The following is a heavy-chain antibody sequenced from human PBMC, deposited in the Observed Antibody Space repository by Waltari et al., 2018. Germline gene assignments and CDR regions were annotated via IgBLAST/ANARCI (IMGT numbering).Heavy chain of an antibody. J-gene: IGHJ4*02. CDR1: GGSISSSSYY. CDR3: ARLGWQQLVTGYFDY. D-gene: IGHD6-13*01. Sequence: QLQLQESGPGLVKPSETLSLTCTVSGGSISSSSYYWGWIRQPPGKGLEWIGSIYYSGSTYYNPSLKSRVTISVDTSKNQFSLKLSSVTAADTAVYYCARLGWQQLVTGYFDYWGQGTLVTVSS. V-gene: IGHV4-39*01. CDR2: IYYSGST.